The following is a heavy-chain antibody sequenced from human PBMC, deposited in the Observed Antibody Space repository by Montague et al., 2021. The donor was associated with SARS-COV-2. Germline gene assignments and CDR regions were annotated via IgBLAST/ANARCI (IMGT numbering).Heavy chain of an antibody. CDR2: NYYSGST. Sequence: SETLSLTCTVSGGSISRYYYCWSRQHPGRRLQWFGYNYYSGSTNXNTSLKSRVTISVDKSKNQFSLKLSSVTAADTAVYYCARGSGWMGNAFDIWGQGTMVTVSS. D-gene: IGHD6-19*01. J-gene: IGHJ3*02. CDR1: GGSISRYY. CDR3: ARGSGWMGNAFDI. V-gene: IGHV4-59*01.